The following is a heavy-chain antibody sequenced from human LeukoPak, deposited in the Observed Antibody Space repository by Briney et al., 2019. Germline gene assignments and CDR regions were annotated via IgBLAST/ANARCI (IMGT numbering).Heavy chain of an antibody. V-gene: IGHV5-51*01. Sequence: AGESLKISCKDSGYKFTRCWIGWVRQMPGKGLEWMGIIYPGDSDTRYSPSFQGQVTISADKSISTAYLQWSSLKASDTAMYYCARPYYYDSSGYELWGQGTLVTVSS. D-gene: IGHD3-22*01. CDR1: GYKFTRCW. CDR3: ARPYYYDSSGYEL. J-gene: IGHJ4*02. CDR2: IYPGDSDT.